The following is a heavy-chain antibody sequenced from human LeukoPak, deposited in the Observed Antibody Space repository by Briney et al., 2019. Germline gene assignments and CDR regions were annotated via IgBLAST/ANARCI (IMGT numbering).Heavy chain of an antibody. CDR1: GGSFSGYY. CDR3: ARDLGIAAAGTLRWFDP. V-gene: IGHV4-34*01. D-gene: IGHD6-13*01. Sequence: SETLSLTCAVYGGSFSGYYWSWIRQPPGKGLEWIGEINHSGSTNYNPSLKSRVTISVDTSKNQFSLKLSSVTAADTAVYYCARDLGIAAAGTLRWFDPWGQGTLVTVSS. J-gene: IGHJ5*02. CDR2: INHSGST.